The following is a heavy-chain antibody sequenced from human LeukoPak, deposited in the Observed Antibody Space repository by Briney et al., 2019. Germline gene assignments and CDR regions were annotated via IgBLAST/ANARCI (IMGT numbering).Heavy chain of an antibody. CDR3: AREWFGELSPFDAFDI. V-gene: IGHV4-39*07. CDR1: GGSISSSSYY. Sequence: SETLSLTCTVSGGSISSSSYYWGWIRQPPGKGLEWIGSIYYSGSTYYSPSLKSRVTISVDTSKNQFSLQLNSVTPEDTAVYYCAREWFGELSPFDAFDIWGQGTMVTVSS. CDR2: IYYSGST. D-gene: IGHD3-10*01. J-gene: IGHJ3*02.